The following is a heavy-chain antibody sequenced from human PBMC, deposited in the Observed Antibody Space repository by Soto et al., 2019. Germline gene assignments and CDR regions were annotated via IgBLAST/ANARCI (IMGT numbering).Heavy chain of an antibody. V-gene: IGHV4-34*01. J-gene: IGHJ6*02. CDR1: GGSFRGYY. D-gene: IGHD1-26*01. CDR3: ARGSRVKIPAATGRDYYYHGLDV. CDR2: INHRGSA. Sequence: SETLSLTCAVYGGSFRGYYWRWIRQPPGNELKWSGEINHRGSANYNPSVKSRVTISVDTSKNQFSLKLNSVTAADTAMYYCARGSRVKIPAATGRDYYYHGLDVWAQGTAVTVS.